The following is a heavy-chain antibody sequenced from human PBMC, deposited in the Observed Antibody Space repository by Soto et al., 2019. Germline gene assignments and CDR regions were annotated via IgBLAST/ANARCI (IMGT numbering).Heavy chain of an antibody. CDR2: VYYSGST. D-gene: IGHD2-8*01. V-gene: IGHV4-59*02. CDR1: GDSVNSYY. J-gene: IGHJ5*02. CDR3: AREQICNVVKCSNWFDP. Sequence: SETLSLTCTVTGDSVNSYYWSWMRQPPGKGLECMGYVYYSGSTNYNPSLKSRVTISVDKSKNQFSLKLTSVTAADTAVYFCAREQICNVVKCSNWFDPWGQGTLVTVSS.